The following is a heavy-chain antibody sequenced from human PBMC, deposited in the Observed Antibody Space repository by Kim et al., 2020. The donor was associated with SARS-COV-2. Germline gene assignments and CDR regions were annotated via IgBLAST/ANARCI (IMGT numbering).Heavy chain of an antibody. CDR1: GFTFSTYW. J-gene: IGHJ4*02. V-gene: IGHV3-74*01. CDR3: ARAIIGTNTFDY. CDR2: INNDGSRR. Sequence: GGSLRLSCEGSGFTFSTYWMDWVRQAPGKGLVWVSRINNDGSRRDYADSVKGRFTISRDNAKNTLYLQTNSLRAEDTAVYYRARAIIGTNTFDYWGQGTL. D-gene: IGHD1-7*01.